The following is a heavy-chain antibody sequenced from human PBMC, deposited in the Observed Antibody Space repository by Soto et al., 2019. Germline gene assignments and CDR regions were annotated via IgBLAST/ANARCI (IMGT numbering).Heavy chain of an antibody. CDR1: GFTFNHYA. CDR3: ADDYTVAGDPSSVILFDY. D-gene: IGHD6-19*01. Sequence: EVQVLESGGGLVQRGGSLRLSCAASGFTFNHYAMSWVRQAPGKGLEWVSIIIANGGTFYADSAKGRFTISRDNSKNTVYLQMSSLRVDDTAIYYCADDYTVAGDPSSVILFDYWGEGALVTVSS. V-gene: IGHV3-23*01. J-gene: IGHJ4*02. CDR2: IIANGGT.